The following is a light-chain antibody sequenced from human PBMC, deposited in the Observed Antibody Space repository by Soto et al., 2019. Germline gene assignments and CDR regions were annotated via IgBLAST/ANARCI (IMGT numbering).Light chain of an antibody. V-gene: IGKV1-17*01. CDR3: LQSSSYPYT. J-gene: IGKJ4*01. CDR2: AAS. Sequence: DSQITQSPSSLSASVGDRVSISCRASQGIGNDLGWFQQEPGKAPKRLIYAASSLQSGVPSRFSGSEYGTEFTLTISSLQTEDFATYYCLQSSSYPYTFGGGTKVDIK. CDR1: QGIGND.